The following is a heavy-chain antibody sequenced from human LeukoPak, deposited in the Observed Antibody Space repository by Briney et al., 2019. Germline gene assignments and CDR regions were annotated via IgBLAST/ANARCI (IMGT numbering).Heavy chain of an antibody. Sequence: GGSLRLSCAASGLTFSSYWMHWVRQGPGKGLVWVSRINTDGSSTRYADSVKGRFTISRDNAKNTLYLQMNSLRAEDTAVYYCASLEYSSSQGRDYWGQGTLVTVSS. V-gene: IGHV3-74*01. D-gene: IGHD6-6*01. CDR2: INTDGSST. CDR3: ASLEYSSSQGRDY. J-gene: IGHJ4*02. CDR1: GLTFSSYW.